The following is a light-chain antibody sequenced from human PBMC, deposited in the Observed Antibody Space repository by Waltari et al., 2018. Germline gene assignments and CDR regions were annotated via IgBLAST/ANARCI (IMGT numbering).Light chain of an antibody. CDR1: KSVGTY. Sequence: EIVLTQSPAVLSFSPGERATLACRASKSVGTYLAWYQQRPGQSPRLLIHDASYRATGIPARFSGSGSETDFTLTISSLQPEDFAVYYCQQRRNWPLTFGGGTRVQI. V-gene: IGKV3-11*01. J-gene: IGKJ4*01. CDR2: DAS. CDR3: QQRRNWPLT.